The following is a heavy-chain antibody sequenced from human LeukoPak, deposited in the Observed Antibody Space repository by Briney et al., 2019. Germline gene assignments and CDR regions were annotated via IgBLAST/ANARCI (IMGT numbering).Heavy chain of an antibody. CDR1: GYSFTSYW. Sequence: GESLKISCKGSGYSFTSYWISWVRQMPGKGLEWMGRIDPSDSYTNYSPSFQGHVTISADKSISTAYLQWSSLKASDTAMYYCAGLLDSSGWANDAFDIWGQGTMVTVSS. J-gene: IGHJ3*02. D-gene: IGHD6-19*01. V-gene: IGHV5-10-1*01. CDR3: AGLLDSSGWANDAFDI. CDR2: IDPSDSYT.